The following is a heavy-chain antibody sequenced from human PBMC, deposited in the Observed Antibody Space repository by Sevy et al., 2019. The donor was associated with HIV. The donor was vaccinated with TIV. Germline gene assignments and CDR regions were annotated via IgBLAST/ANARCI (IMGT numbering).Heavy chain of an antibody. Sequence: GGSLRLSCAASGFTFSSYGMHWVRQAPGKGLEWVAVIWYDGSNKYYADSVKGRFTISRDNSKNTLYLQMNSLRAEDTAVYYCAREDHYYDSSGSPLWFDPWGQGTLVTVSS. D-gene: IGHD3-22*01. CDR1: GFTFSSYG. CDR2: IWYDGSNK. J-gene: IGHJ5*02. V-gene: IGHV3-33*01. CDR3: AREDHYYDSSGSPLWFDP.